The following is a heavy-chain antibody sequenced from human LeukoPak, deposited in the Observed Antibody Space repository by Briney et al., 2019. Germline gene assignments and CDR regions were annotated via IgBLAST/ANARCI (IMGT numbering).Heavy chain of an antibody. J-gene: IGHJ4*02. CDR2: ISYDGSNK. CDR1: GFTFSSYA. V-gene: IGHV3-30-3*01. Sequence: GGSLRLSCAASGFTFSSYAMHWVRQAPGKGLEWVAVISYDGSNKYYADSVKGRFTISRDNSKNTLYLQMNSLRAEDTAVYYCARDLRGDTMIVVVILGAFDYWGQGTLVTVSS. CDR3: ARDLRGDTMIVVVILGAFDY. D-gene: IGHD3-22*01.